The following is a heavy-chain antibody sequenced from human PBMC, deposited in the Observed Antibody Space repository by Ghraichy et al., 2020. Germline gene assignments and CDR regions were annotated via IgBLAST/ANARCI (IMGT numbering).Heavy chain of an antibody. CDR1: GGSNSTSSYY. V-gene: IGHV4-39*01. J-gene: IGHJ5*02. D-gene: IGHD6-13*01. Sequence: SETLSLTCSVSGGSNSTSSYYWGWIRQPAGKGLEGIGTIYYTGNTNYNPSLESRVTISVDTSKNQFSLKLSSVTAADTAVYHCARRHSSSWYWFDPWGQGTLVTVSS. CDR2: IYYTGNT. CDR3: ARRHSSSWYWFDP.